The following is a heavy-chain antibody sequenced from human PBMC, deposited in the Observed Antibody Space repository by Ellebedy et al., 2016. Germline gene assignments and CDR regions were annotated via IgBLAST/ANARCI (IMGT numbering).Heavy chain of an antibody. CDR1: GFTFSSHW. J-gene: IGHJ4*02. CDR2: IKQDGSEK. V-gene: IGHV3-7*01. Sequence: GESLKISCAASGFTFSSHWMSWVRQAPGKGLEWVANIKQDGSEKYYVDSVKGRFTISRDNAKNSLYLQMNSLRAEDTAVYYCAREWDYWGLGTLVTVSS. CDR3: AREWDY.